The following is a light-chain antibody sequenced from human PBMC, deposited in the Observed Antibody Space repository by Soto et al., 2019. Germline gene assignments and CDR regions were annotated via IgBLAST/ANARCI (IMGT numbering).Light chain of an antibody. CDR3: QQYNNWPPLT. J-gene: IGKJ4*01. CDR1: QSIGSD. CDR2: GAS. V-gene: IGKV3-15*01. Sequence: EIVMTQSPVTLSVSQGERVTLSCGASQSIGSDLAWYQQKPGQAPRLLIYGASTRAIGIPARFSGSGSGTEFTLTISRLQSEDSAVYYCQQYNNWPPLTFGGGTKVQIK.